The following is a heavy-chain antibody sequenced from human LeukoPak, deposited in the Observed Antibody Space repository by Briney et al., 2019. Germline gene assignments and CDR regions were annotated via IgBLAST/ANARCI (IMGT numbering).Heavy chain of an antibody. J-gene: IGHJ4*02. CDR1: GFSFTNYW. CDR3: ASSGSYRFDY. D-gene: IGHD1-26*01. Sequence: RPGGSLRLSCAASGFSFTNYWMHWVRQAPGKGLVWVSHINSDGSATRYADSVKGRFTISRDNAKNSLYLQMNSLRDEDTAVYYCASSGSYRFDYWGQGTLVTVSS. V-gene: IGHV3-74*01. CDR2: INSDGSAT.